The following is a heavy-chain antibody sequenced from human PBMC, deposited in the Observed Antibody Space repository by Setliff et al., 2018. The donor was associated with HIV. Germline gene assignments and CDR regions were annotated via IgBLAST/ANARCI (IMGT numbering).Heavy chain of an antibody. CDR1: GYTLTELS. CDR3: VTGSAARPFDY. J-gene: IGHJ4*02. V-gene: IGHV1-24*01. CDR2: FDPKDGKT. Sequence: ASVKVSCKVSGYTLTELSRHWVRQAPGKGLEWMGSFDPKDGKTRYAQKFQGRVTMTEDTSTDTAYMELSSLRSEDTAVYYYVTGSAARPFDYWGQGPRVTVSS. D-gene: IGHD6-6*01.